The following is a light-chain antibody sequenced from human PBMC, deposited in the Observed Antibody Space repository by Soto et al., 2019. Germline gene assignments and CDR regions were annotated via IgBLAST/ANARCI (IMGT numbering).Light chain of an antibody. CDR3: QQYYDPPLT. J-gene: IGKJ4*01. CDR2: WAS. Sequence: DIVMTQSPDSLTVSLGERATVNCKSSQSILYNSNNKNYLAWYQQKIGQPPKLLISWASIRESGVPARFSGSGSGTDFTLTISSLQAEDVAVYYCQQYYDPPLTFGGGTKVEI. CDR1: QSILYNSNNKNY. V-gene: IGKV4-1*01.